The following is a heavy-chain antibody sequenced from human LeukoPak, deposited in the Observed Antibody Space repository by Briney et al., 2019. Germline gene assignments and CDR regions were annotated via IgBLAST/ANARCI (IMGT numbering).Heavy chain of an antibody. CDR3: ARGGMVRGVIIFNWFDP. CDR2: IYYSGST. Sequence: PSETLSLTCTVSGGSISSGGYYWSWIRQHPGKGLEWIGYIYYSGSTYYNSSLKSRVTISVDTSKNQFSLKLSSVTAADTAVYYCARGGMVRGVIIFNWFDPWGQGTLVTVSS. V-gene: IGHV4-31*03. J-gene: IGHJ5*02. D-gene: IGHD3-10*01. CDR1: GGSISSGGYY.